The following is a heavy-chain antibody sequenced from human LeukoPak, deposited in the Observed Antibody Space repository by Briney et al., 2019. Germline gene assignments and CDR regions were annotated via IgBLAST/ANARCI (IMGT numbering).Heavy chain of an antibody. CDR1: GGSINSYY. CDR3: AKLAAAFDWFDP. Sequence: PSETLSLTCTVSGGSINSYYWSWIRQPPGKGLEWIGYIYNSGNTNYNPSLKSRVTISADTSKNQFSLKLSSVTAAGTAVYYCAKLAAAFDWFDPWGQGTLVTVSS. V-gene: IGHV4-59*03. CDR2: IYNSGNT. D-gene: IGHD6-13*01. J-gene: IGHJ5*02.